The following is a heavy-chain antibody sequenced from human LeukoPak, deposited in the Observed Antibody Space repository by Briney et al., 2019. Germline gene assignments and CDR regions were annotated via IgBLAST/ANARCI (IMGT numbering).Heavy chain of an antibody. D-gene: IGHD3-10*01. CDR3: AKGSSPPTMAFTTGGMDV. J-gene: IGHJ6*02. V-gene: IGHV3-9*01. CDR2: ISWNSDSI. CDR1: GFTFDDYP. Sequence: GGSLRLSCAASGFTFDDYPMHWVRQAPGKGLEWVSGISWNSDSIGYADSVKGRFTISRDNAKNSLYLQMNSLRAEDTALYYCAKGSSPPTMAFTTGGMDVWGQGTTVTVSS.